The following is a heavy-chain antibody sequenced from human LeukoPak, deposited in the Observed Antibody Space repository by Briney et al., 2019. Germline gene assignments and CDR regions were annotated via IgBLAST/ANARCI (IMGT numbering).Heavy chain of an antibody. Sequence: PSETLSLTCTVSGGSMSPYHWGWIRQHPGKGLEWIGYIYYSGSTYYNPSLKSRVTISVDTSKNQFSLKLSSVTAADTAVYYCARATYYYDSSGYDWGQGTLVTVSS. CDR2: IYYSGST. V-gene: IGHV4-59*06. J-gene: IGHJ4*02. CDR3: ARATYYYDSSGYD. CDR1: GGSMSPYH. D-gene: IGHD3-22*01.